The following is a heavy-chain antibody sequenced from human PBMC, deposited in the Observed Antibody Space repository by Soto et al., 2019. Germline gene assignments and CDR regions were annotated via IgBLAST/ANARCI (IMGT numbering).Heavy chain of an antibody. CDR3: AKDRPRRTSGYFFDY. Sequence: SETLSLTCTLSGGSISRDDYYWSWIRQHPGKGLEWIGYISYRGRIYYNPSLKSRVSISIDTSRNQFTLKLNSVTAEDTALYYCAKDRPRRTSGYFFDYWGQGTPVTVSS. CDR2: ISYRGRI. J-gene: IGHJ4*02. D-gene: IGHD1-1*01. CDR1: GGSISRDDYY. V-gene: IGHV4-31*03.